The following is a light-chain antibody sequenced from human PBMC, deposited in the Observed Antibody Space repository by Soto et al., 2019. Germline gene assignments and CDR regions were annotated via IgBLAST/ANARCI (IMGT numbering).Light chain of an antibody. CDR2: DVS. CDR3: CSYAGDLAL. CDR1: SSDVGGYDF. Sequence: QSALTQPRSVSGSPGQSVTISCTGTSSDVGGYDFVSWYQQHPGKAPKLMISDVSKRPSGVPDRFSGSKSGNTASLTISGLQAEDEADYYCCSYAGDLALFGGGTKVTLL. V-gene: IGLV2-11*01. J-gene: IGLJ2*01.